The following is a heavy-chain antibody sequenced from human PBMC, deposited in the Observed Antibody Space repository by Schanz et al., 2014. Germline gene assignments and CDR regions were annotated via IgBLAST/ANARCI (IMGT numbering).Heavy chain of an antibody. D-gene: IGHD1-26*01. CDR1: GYTFTNYY. CDR2: INPNSGGT. J-gene: IGHJ4*02. CDR3: ARDRDQWDGNYLDY. V-gene: IGHV1-46*01. Sequence: QVQLVQSGAEVKKPGASVKLSCKASGYTFTNYYMHWVRQAPGQGLEWMGRINPNSGGTNFAQKFQGRVAMTTDTSTSTVYMELRSLTSDDSAVYYCARDRDQWDGNYLDYWGQGTLVTVSS.